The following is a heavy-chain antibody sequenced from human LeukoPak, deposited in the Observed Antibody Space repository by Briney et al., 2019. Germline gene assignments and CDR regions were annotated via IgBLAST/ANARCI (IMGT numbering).Heavy chain of an antibody. Sequence: HPGGSLRLSCVVSGFTFSNYAMNWLRQAPGRGLEWVSVIGTTDGNTAHGDFVKGRFTISRDNSKNTVYLQMNSLGAEDTAVYYCAKGYGDTLTTGSRLLDYWGQGTLVTVSS. J-gene: IGHJ4*02. CDR3: AKGYGDTLTTGSRLLDY. CDR1: GFTFSNYA. D-gene: IGHD3-9*01. CDR2: IGTTDGNT. V-gene: IGHV3-23*01.